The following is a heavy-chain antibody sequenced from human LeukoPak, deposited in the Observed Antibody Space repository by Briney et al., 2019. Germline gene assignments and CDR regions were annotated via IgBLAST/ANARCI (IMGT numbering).Heavy chain of an antibody. CDR3: ARAGYCSSTSCSAAVDY. CDR2: INTNTGNP. D-gene: IGHD2-2*01. J-gene: IGHJ4*02. V-gene: IGHV7-4-1*02. CDR1: GYTFNTYG. Sequence: GASVNVSCKASGYTFNTYGVNWVRQAPGQGLEWMGWINTNTGNPTYAQGFTGRFVFSLDTSVSTAYLQISSLKAEDTAVYYCARAGYCSSTSCSAAVDYWGQGTLVTVSS.